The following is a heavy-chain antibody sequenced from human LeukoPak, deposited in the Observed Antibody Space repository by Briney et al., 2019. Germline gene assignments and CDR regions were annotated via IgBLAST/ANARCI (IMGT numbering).Heavy chain of an antibody. J-gene: IGHJ4*02. CDR1: GSTFSRYA. CDR3: GVGTRGPAGRYFDY. Sequence: GGSLRLSSAASGSTFSRYAMSWVRQATGKGLEWVSAISGSGGSTYYADSVKGWFSISRDNSKNTLYLQMNSLRAEDTAVYYCGVGTRGPAGRYFDYWGQGTLVTVSS. V-gene: IGHV3-23*01. D-gene: IGHD2-21*02. CDR2: ISGSGGST.